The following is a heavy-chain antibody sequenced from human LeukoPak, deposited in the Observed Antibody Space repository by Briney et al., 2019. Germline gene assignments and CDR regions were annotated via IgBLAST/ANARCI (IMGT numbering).Heavy chain of an antibody. D-gene: IGHD5-24*01. CDR1: GFTFSSYA. Sequence: GGSLRLSCAASGFTFSSYARNWVRQAPGKGLEWVSAISESGDSTYYADSVKGRFTISRDNSKNTLYLQMNSLRAEDTAVYYCAKERGWLQLFDYWGQGTLVTVPS. J-gene: IGHJ4*02. CDR3: AKERGWLQLFDY. V-gene: IGHV3-23*01. CDR2: ISESGDST.